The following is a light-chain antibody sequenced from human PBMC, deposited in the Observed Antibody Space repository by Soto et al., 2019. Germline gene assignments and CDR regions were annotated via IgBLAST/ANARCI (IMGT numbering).Light chain of an antibody. CDR3: ATWDDSLTGPL. CDR2: GNN. J-gene: IGLJ3*02. V-gene: IGLV1-44*01. Sequence: QSVLSQPPSASGTPGQRVSISCSGSSSNFGSNTVNWYQHVPGTAPKLVMFGNNHRPSGVPDRFSGSKSGTSASLTIRGLQSEDEADYYCATWDDSLTGPLFGGGTKLTVL. CDR1: SSNFGSNT.